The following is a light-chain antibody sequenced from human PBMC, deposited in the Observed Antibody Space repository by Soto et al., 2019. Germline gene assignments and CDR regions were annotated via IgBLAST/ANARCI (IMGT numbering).Light chain of an antibody. Sequence: EIVLTQSPATLSVSPGERATLSCRASQSVSTNLAWYQQKLGQAPRVLIYVSSSRATGVPARFSGSGSGTEFTLTISSLQSEDSGIYYCLQDNDWPLSTFGQGTRLEIK. V-gene: IGKV3-15*01. CDR2: VSS. CDR3: LQDNDWPLST. J-gene: IGKJ5*01. CDR1: QSVSTN.